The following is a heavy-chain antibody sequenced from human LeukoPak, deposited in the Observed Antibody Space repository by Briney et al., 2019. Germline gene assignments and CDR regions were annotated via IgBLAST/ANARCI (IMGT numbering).Heavy chain of an antibody. Sequence: GGSLRLSCAASGFTFSSYAMSWVRQAPGKGLEWVSAISGSGGSTYYADSVKGRFTISRDNSKNTLYLQMNSLRAEDTAVYYCVKDQGYYGSGSYLYWGQGTLVTVSS. CDR3: VKDQGYYGSGSYLY. J-gene: IGHJ4*02. CDR1: GFTFSSYA. V-gene: IGHV3-23*01. CDR2: ISGSGGST. D-gene: IGHD3-10*01.